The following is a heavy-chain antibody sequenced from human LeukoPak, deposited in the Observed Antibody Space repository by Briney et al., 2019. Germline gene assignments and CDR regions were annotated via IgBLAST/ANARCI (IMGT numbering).Heavy chain of an antibody. CDR1: GFTVSSNY. J-gene: IGHJ4*02. CDR2: IYSGGST. Sequence: GGSLRLSCAASGFTVSSNYMSWVRQAPGDGLERVSVIYSGGSTYYADSVKGRFTISRDNSKNTLYLQMNSLRADDTAVHHCATVAFRSSSYISGIEYWGQGTLVTVSS. D-gene: IGHD6-6*01. CDR3: ATVAFRSSSYISGIEY. V-gene: IGHV3-53*01.